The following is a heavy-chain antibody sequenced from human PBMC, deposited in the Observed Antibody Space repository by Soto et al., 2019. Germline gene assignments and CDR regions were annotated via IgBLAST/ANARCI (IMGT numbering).Heavy chain of an antibody. D-gene: IGHD6-19*01. CDR2: IYYSGGT. CDR1: GGSISSYY. CDR3: ARMEGWLAENWFDP. J-gene: IGHJ5*02. Sequence: QVQLQESVPGLVKPSETLSLTCTVSGGSISSYYWSWIRQPPGKGLEWIGYIYYSGGTNYNPSLKSRVTISVDTSKNQFSLKLSSVTAADTAVYYCARMEGWLAENWFDPWGQGTLVTVSS. V-gene: IGHV4-59*08.